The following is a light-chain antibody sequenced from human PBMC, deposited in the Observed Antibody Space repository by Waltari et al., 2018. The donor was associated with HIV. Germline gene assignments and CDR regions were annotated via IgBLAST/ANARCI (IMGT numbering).Light chain of an antibody. J-gene: IGLJ1*01. Sequence: QSALTQPASVSGSPGQSITISCTGTSSDVGSYNLVSWYQQHPGKAPKLMIYEGSKRPSGVSNRFSGSKSGNTASLTISGLQAEDEADCSLYVFGTGTKVTVL. CDR2: EGS. CDR1: SSDVGSYNL. V-gene: IGLV2-23*01. CDR3: YV.